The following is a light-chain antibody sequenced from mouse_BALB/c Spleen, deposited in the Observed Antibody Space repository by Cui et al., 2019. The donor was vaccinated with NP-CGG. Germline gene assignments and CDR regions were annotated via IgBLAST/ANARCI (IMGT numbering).Light chain of an antibody. V-gene: IGLV1*01. Sequence: QAVVPQESALTTSPGETVTLTCRSSTGAVTTNNYANWVQEKPDHLFTGLTGGTNNRAPGVPARFSGSLIGDKAALTITGAQTEDEAIYFCALWYSNHWVFGGGTKLTVL. CDR3: ALWYSNHWV. CDR2: GTN. CDR1: TGAVTTNNY. J-gene: IGLJ1*01.